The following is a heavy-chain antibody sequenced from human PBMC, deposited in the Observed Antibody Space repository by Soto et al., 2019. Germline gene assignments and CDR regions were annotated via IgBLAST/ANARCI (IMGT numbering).Heavy chain of an antibody. CDR3: AREPLAHSYFDL. J-gene: IGHJ4*02. Sequence: SETLSLTCTVSGGSISGYYWSWIRQPAGKGLEWIGRMYNSERTNYNPSLKSRVTMSMDTSKNQFSLKLTSVTAADTAVYFCAREPLAHSYFDLWGQGTLVTVSS. V-gene: IGHV4-4*07. CDR2: MYNSERT. CDR1: GGSISGYY.